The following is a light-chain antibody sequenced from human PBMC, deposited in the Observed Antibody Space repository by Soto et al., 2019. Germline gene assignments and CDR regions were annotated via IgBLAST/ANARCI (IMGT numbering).Light chain of an antibody. CDR1: SIDVGDSDF. CDR2: VVT. CDR3: SSYTSSSTLV. J-gene: IGLJ1*01. V-gene: IGLV2-11*01. Sequence: QSVLTQPRSVSGSPGQSVTISCTGTSIDVGDSDFVSWYQQHPGKAPKLMIYVVTKRPSGVPDRFSGSRSGNTASLTISGLQDEDEADYYCSSYTSSSTLVFGTGTKVTV.